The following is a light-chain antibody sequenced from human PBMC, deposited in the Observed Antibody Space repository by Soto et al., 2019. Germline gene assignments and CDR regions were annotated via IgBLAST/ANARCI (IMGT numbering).Light chain of an antibody. V-gene: IGKV3-11*01. CDR1: QSVSTY. CDR3: QQRSNWPSIT. Sequence: ILLTQSPATLSLSPGERATLACRASQSVSTYLAWDQPKPGQAHRLLSSDAFNRANGVPARFRGSESGTDFTLTISGLEPEDFSVYYCQQRSNWPSITFGQGTRLEIK. J-gene: IGKJ5*01. CDR2: DAF.